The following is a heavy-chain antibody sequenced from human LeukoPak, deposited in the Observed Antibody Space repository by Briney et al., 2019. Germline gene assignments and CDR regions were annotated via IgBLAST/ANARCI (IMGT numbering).Heavy chain of an antibody. J-gene: IGHJ6*02. V-gene: IGHV4-4*07. Sequence: PSETLSLTCTVSGGSISSYYWSWIRQPAGKGLEWIGRIYTCGSTNYNPSLKSRVTMSIDTSKNQFSLKLSSVTAADTAVYYCARDRVPAAPSDYYYYYGMDVWGQGTTVTVSS. CDR2: IYTCGST. D-gene: IGHD2-2*01. CDR3: ARDRVPAAPSDYYYYYGMDV. CDR1: GGSISSYY.